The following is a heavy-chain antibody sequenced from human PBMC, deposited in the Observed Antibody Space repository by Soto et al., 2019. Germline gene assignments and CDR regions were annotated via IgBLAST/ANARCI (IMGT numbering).Heavy chain of an antibody. J-gene: IGHJ6*02. CDR3: VETLPRMVRPEVGYGVDV. Sequence: GGSLRLSCAASGFTFSTYAMSWVRQAPGKGPEWVSGITGSGGSKFYGDSAKGRFTISRDNSKNTVYLQMTSLRVDDTAVYYCVETLPRMVRPEVGYGVDVWGQGTTVTVSS. CDR2: ITGSGGSK. D-gene: IGHD2-8*01. CDR1: GFTFSTYA. V-gene: IGHV3-23*01.